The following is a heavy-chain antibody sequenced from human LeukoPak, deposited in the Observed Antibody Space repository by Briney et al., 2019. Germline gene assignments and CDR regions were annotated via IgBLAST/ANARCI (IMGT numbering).Heavy chain of an antibody. CDR3: ARSKSYSSGWTDFDW. CDR2: IWYDGSNK. D-gene: IGHD6-19*01. V-gene: IGHV3-33*01. J-gene: IGHJ4*02. Sequence: PGRSLRLSCAASGFSFSTYGMHWVRQAPGKGLEWVAVIWYDGSNKYYADSVKGRFTISRENARNSLLLQMDNLRAEDTAVYYCARSKSYSSGWTDFDWWGQGTLVTVSS. CDR1: GFSFSTYG.